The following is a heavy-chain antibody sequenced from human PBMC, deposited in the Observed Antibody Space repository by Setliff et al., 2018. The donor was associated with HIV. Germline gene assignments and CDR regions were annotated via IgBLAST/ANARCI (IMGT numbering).Heavy chain of an antibody. CDR1: GGSISDHY. CDR3: ARFGGTYYWFDS. CDR2: IYTSGST. Sequence: PSETLSLTCTVSGGSISDHYWSWIRQPPGKTLELIGYIYTSGSTNYNPSLRSRVTISVDTSKNQFSLNLNSVIAADTAIYYCARFGGTYYWFDSWGQGTLVTVSS. J-gene: IGHJ5*01. V-gene: IGHV4-4*08. D-gene: IGHD3-16*01.